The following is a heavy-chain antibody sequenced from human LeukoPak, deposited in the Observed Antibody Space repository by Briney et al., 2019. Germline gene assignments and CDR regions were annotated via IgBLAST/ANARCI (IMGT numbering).Heavy chain of an antibody. J-gene: IGHJ4*02. D-gene: IGHD2-2*01. CDR3: ARGRGCSRTSCYLDL. CDR2: ISSGGRDI. CDR1: GFTFSSFN. Sequence: GGSLRLSCAASGFTFSSFNMNWVRQAPGKGLEWVSSISSGGRDINYSDSVKGRVTISRDNAKTSLYLQMNGLRGEDTAVYYCARGRGCSRTSCYLDLWGQGTLVTVSS. V-gene: IGHV3-21*01.